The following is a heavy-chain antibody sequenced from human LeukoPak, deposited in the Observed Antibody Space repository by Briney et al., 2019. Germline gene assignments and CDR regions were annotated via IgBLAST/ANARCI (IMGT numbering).Heavy chain of an antibody. D-gene: IGHD3-3*01. Sequence: ASVKVSCKASGYTFTSYGISWVRQAPGHGLEWMGWINPNSGGTNYAQKFQGRVTMTRDTSISTAYMELSRLRSDDTAVYYCARDQGITIFGVVNVFDYWGQGTLVTVSS. CDR3: ARDQGITIFGVVNVFDY. CDR1: GYTFTSYG. J-gene: IGHJ4*02. V-gene: IGHV1-2*02. CDR2: INPNSGGT.